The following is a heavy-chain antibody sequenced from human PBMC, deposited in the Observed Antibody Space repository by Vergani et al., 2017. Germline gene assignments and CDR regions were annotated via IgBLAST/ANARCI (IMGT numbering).Heavy chain of an antibody. V-gene: IGHV3-74*01. J-gene: IGHJ4*02. CDR3: ARDGRIDDEGHELDY. CDR2: VNPEGTNT. CDR1: GFTFSRPW. D-gene: IGHD2-21*01. Sequence: EVQLVESGGGLVQPGGSLRLSCAASGFTFSRPWMHWVRQAPGKGLVWVSRVNPEGTNTPYADSVKCRFTISRDNAKNMMYLQLNSLSDEDTAVYYCARDGRIDDEGHELDYWGQGTLVIVSS.